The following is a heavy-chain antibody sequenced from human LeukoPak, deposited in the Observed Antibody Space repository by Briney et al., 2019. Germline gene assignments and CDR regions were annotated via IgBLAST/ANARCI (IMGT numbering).Heavy chain of an antibody. D-gene: IGHD4-17*01. Sequence: GASVKVSCKASGYTFTGYYIHWVRQAPGQGLEWMGWINPNSGGTNYEQKFQGRVTMTRDTSISTAYMELSRLRSDDTAVYYCASYGDGFWIYYWGQGTLVTVSS. CDR1: GYTFTGYY. CDR3: ASYGDGFWIYY. CDR2: INPNSGGT. V-gene: IGHV1-2*02. J-gene: IGHJ4*02.